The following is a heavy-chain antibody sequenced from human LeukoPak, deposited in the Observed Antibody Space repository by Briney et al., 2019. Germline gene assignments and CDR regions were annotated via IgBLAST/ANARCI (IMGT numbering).Heavy chain of an antibody. J-gene: IGHJ4*02. Sequence: GGSLRLSCAASGFTFSDCSMHWVRQAPGKGLEWVAVISYDGITKYYADSVKGRFAISRENSKNTLYLQMNSLRGEDTAVYYCASGPLTGTTNYWGQGTLVTVSS. V-gene: IGHV3-30*09. CDR3: ASGPLTGTTNY. CDR2: ISYDGITK. CDR1: GFTFSDCS. D-gene: IGHD1-7*01.